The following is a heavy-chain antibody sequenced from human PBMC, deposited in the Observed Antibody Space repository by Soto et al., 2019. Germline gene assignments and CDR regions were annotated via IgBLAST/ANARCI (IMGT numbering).Heavy chain of an antibody. CDR1: GFSFGSYA. Sequence: GGSLRLSCVASGFSFGSYALSWVRQAPGKGLEWVSTISGSDGKTFYADAVKGRFSISRDTSQNTLYLQMNSLRADDTAIYYCARWSYLDYWGQGTRVTVSS. D-gene: IGHD3-3*01. CDR2: ISGSDGKT. V-gene: IGHV3-23*01. CDR3: ARWSYLDY. J-gene: IGHJ4*02.